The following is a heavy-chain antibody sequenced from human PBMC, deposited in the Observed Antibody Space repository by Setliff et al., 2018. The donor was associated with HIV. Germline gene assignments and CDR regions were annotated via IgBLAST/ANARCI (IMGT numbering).Heavy chain of an antibody. CDR2: IGTGGDT. CDR3: TRELNGHTSSHYYFGLDV. J-gene: IGHJ6*02. Sequence: GGSLRLSCATSGFAFSDYDFHWVRQVTGEGLEWVSAIGTGGDTYYADSVKGRFTISRQNAKNSLYLQITNVRAGDTAVYYCTRELNGHTSSHYYFGLDVWRQGTTGTVSS. D-gene: IGHD6-6*01. V-gene: IGHV3-13*01. CDR1: GFAFSDYD.